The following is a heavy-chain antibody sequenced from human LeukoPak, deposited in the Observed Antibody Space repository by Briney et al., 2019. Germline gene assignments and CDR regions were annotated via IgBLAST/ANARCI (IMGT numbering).Heavy chain of an antibody. J-gene: IGHJ3*02. CDR2: INWNGGST. Sequence: PGGSLRLSCTTSELTLSYFWMSCVRQAPGKGPEWVSGINWNGGSTGYADSVKGRFTISRDNAKNSLYLQMNSLRAEDTALYYCARARGWELPGAFDIWGQGTMVTVSS. CDR1: ELTLSYFW. CDR3: ARARGWELPGAFDI. D-gene: IGHD1-26*01. V-gene: IGHV3-20*04.